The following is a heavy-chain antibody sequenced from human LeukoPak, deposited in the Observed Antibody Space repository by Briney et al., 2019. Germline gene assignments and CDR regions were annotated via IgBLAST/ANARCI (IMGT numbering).Heavy chain of an antibody. Sequence: PGGSLRLSCAASGFTFSSYWMSWVRQAPGKGLEWVANIKKDGREKYYVDSVKGRFTISRDNAKNSLYLQMNSLRAEDTAVYYCARRVGILVLRGYSYGYDYYYYMDVWGKGTTVTVSS. J-gene: IGHJ6*03. D-gene: IGHD5-18*01. CDR3: ARRVGILVLRGYSYGYDYYYYMDV. V-gene: IGHV3-7*01. CDR1: GFTFSSYW. CDR2: IKKDGREK.